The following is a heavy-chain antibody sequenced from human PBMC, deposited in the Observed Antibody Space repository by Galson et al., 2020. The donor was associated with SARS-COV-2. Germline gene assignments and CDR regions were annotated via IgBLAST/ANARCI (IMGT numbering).Heavy chain of an antibody. CDR1: ATSISGGSYS. D-gene: IGHD4-17*01. CDR3: ARLHYGEYAPEAFDI. V-gene: IGHV4-30-2*01. J-gene: IGHJ3*02. Sequence: SETLSLTCAVSATSISGGSYSWNWIRQPPGKGLAWISHISTSGGTYYNPSLKSRVTISGDRSKNQFSLRLSSVTAADAAVYFCARLHYGEYAPEAFDIWGPGTRVTVAS. CDR2: ISTSGGT.